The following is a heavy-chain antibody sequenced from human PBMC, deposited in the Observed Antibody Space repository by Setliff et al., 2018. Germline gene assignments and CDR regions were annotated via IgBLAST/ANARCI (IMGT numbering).Heavy chain of an antibody. V-gene: IGHV1-18*01. CDR3: ERLVRYCTTTSCQRTSGDDF. Sequence: ASVKVSCKASGYTFSDFGISWVRLAPGQGLEWMGWISPYTGRTFYAPHFQDGVIMTTDTSTNTAYLDLRSLRSDDTAVYYCERLVRYCTTTSCQRTSGDDFWGQGTLVTVSS. J-gene: IGHJ4*02. CDR1: GYTFSDFG. CDR2: ISPYTGRT. D-gene: IGHD2-2*01.